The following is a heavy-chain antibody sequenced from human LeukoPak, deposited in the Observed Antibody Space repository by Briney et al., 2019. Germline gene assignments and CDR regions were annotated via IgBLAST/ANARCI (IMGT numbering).Heavy chain of an antibody. Sequence: PGGSLRLSCAASGFTLSDYAMNWVRQAPGKGLVWVSYSSTSSTTIYYADSVKGRFTISRDNAKKSPYLQMNSLRAEDTAIYYCAREDDWNYEDYWGQGTLVTVSS. CDR3: AREDDWNYEDY. D-gene: IGHD1-7*01. CDR1: GFTLSDYA. CDR2: SSTSSTTI. J-gene: IGHJ4*02. V-gene: IGHV3-48*04.